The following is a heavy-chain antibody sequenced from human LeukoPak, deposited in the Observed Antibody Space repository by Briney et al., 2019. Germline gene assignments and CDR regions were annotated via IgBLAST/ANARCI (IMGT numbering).Heavy chain of an antibody. J-gene: IGHJ4*02. CDR3: ANRVVPAAGGGFDY. CDR2: ISIVGSGSHI. D-gene: IGHD2-2*01. V-gene: IGHV3-23*01. CDR1: GFPLSFYA. Sequence: GGSLRLSCAASGFPLSFYAMSWVRQAPGKGLEWVSVISIVGSGSHIHYADSVKGRFTISSDNSKNTLYLQMNSLRAEYTAVYYYANRVVPAAGGGFDYWGQGTLVTVSS.